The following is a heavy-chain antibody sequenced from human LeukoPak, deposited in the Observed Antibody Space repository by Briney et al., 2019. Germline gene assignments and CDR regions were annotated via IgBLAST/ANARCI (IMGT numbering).Heavy chain of an antibody. Sequence: GGSLRLSCAASGFNVSNNYMSWVRQAPGKGLEWVSVIYRGGSTYYADSVKGRFTMSRDSSKNTVYLQMDSLRAEDTAVYYCARDHCSSTSCYPFDYYYGMDVWGQGTTVTVSS. D-gene: IGHD2-2*01. V-gene: IGHV3-53*01. J-gene: IGHJ6*02. CDR1: GFNVSNNY. CDR3: ARDHCSSTSCYPFDYYYGMDV. CDR2: IYRGGST.